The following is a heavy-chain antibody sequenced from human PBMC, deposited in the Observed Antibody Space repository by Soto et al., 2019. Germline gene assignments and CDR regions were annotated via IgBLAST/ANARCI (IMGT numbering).Heavy chain of an antibody. CDR3: AREDSTIFGPHYGMDV. J-gene: IGHJ6*02. CDR2: IYYSGST. D-gene: IGHD3-3*01. V-gene: IGHV4-59*01. Sequence: SETLSLTCTVSGGSISSYYWSWIRQPPGKGLEWIGYIYYSGSTNYNPSLKSRVTISVDTSKNQFSLKLSSVTAADTAVYYCAREDSTIFGPHYGMDVWGQGTTVTVSS. CDR1: GGSISSYY.